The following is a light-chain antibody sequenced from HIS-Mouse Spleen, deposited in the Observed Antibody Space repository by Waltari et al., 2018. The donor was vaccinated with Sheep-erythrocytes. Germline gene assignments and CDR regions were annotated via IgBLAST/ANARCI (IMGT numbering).Light chain of an antibody. CDR3: CSYAGSYNHV. J-gene: IGLJ1*01. Sequence: QSALTQPRSVSGSPGHSVPISCTGTSSDVGGYHYVSWYQQHPGKAPKLMIYDVSKRPSGVPDRFSGSKSGNTASLTISGLQAEDEADYYCCSYAGSYNHVFATGTKVTVL. V-gene: IGLV2-11*01. CDR2: DVS. CDR1: SSDVGGYHY.